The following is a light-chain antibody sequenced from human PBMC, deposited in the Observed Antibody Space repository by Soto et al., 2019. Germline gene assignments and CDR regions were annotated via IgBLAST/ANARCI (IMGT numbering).Light chain of an antibody. CDR2: DAS. Sequence: EIVLTQSPATLSLSPGERATLSCGASQSVCSSYLAWYQQKPGLAPRLLIYDASSRATGIPDRFSGSGSGTDFTLTISRLEPEDFAVYYCQQGATFGPGTKVDIK. CDR1: QSVCSSY. J-gene: IGKJ3*01. V-gene: IGKV3D-20*01. CDR3: QQGAT.